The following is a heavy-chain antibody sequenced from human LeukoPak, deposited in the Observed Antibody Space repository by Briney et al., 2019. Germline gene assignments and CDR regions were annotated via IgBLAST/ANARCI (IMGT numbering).Heavy chain of an antibody. CDR1: GFTFSSYG. V-gene: IGHV3-30*03. J-gene: IGHJ6*02. D-gene: IGHD2-8*01. CDR2: ISYDGSNK. CDR3: ARDSEMVYAFYYYGMDV. Sequence: QSGGSLRLSCAASGFTFSSYGMHWVRQAPGKGLEWVAVISYDGSNKYYADSVKGRFTISRDNSKNTLYLQMNSLRAEDTAVYYCARDSEMVYAFYYYGMDVWGQGTTVTVSS.